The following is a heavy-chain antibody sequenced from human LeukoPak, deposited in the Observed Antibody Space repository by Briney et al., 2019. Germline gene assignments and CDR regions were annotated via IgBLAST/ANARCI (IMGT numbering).Heavy chain of an antibody. D-gene: IGHD6-13*01. CDR1: GGSISTYY. CDR2: IYYTGST. Sequence: PSETLSLTCSVSGGSISTYYWTWIRQPPGKGLEWIGYIYYTGSTIYHPSLKSRATISVDMSKNQFSLKLSSVTAADTAVYYCARVGLAAGPNYYGMDVWGKGTTVTVSS. CDR3: ARVGLAAGPNYYGMDV. J-gene: IGHJ6*04. V-gene: IGHV4-59*01.